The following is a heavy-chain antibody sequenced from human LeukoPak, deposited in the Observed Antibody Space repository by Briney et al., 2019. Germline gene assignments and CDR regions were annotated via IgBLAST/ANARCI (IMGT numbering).Heavy chain of an antibody. D-gene: IGHD6-13*01. CDR3: AKEGAAAALPYYFDY. CDR2: ISYDGSNK. V-gene: IGHV3-30-3*01. J-gene: IGHJ4*02. CDR1: GFTFSSYA. Sequence: GGSLRLSCAASGFTFSSYAMHWVRQAPGKGLEWVAVISYDGSNKYYADSVKGRFTISRDNSKNTLYLQMNSLRAEDTAVYYCAKEGAAAALPYYFDYWGQGTLVTVSS.